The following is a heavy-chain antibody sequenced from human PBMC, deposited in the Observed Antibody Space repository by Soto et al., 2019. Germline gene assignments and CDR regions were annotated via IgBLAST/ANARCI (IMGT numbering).Heavy chain of an antibody. CDR1: GFTFSSYG. J-gene: IGHJ4*02. Sequence: GSLRLSCAASGFTFSSYGMHWVRQAPGKGLEWVAVIWYDGSNKYYADSVKGRFTISRDNSKNTLYLQMNSLRAEDTAVYYCAKDGPLLWSGYYWEFDYWGQGTLVTVSS. V-gene: IGHV3-30*02. CDR3: AKDGPLLWSGYYWEFDY. D-gene: IGHD3-3*01. CDR2: IWYDGSNK.